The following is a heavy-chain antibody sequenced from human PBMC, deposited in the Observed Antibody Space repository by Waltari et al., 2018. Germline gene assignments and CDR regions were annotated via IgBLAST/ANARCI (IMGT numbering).Heavy chain of an antibody. V-gene: IGHV1-69*05. CDR2: IIPIFGTA. D-gene: IGHD2-8*02. J-gene: IGHJ6*02. CDR3: ARVYCTGGVCDYYYYGMDV. Sequence: QVQLVQSGAEVKKPGSSVKVSCKASGGTFSSYAISWVRQAPGQGLEWMGGIIPIFGTANYAQKFQGRVTMTTDESTSTAYMELSSLRSEDTAVYYCARVYCTGGVCDYYYYGMDVWGQGTTVTVSS. CDR1: GGTFSSYA.